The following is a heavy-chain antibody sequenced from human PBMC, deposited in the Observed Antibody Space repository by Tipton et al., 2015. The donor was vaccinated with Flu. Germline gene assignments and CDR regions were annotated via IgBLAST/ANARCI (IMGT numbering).Heavy chain of an antibody. CDR1: GGSFSGYY. V-gene: IGHV4-34*01. J-gene: IGHJ5*02. Sequence: TLSLTCAVYGGSFSGYYWSWIRQPPGKGLEWIGEINHSGSTNYIPSLKSRVTISVDTSKNQFSLKLSSVTAADTAVYYCARGPYAPLGTAVRWFDPWGQGTLVTVSS. D-gene: IGHD3-10*01. CDR3: ARGPYAPLGTAVRWFDP. CDR2: INHSGST.